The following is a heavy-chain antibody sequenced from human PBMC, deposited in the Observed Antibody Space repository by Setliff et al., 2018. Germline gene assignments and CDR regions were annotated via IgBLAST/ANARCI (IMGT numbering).Heavy chain of an antibody. D-gene: IGHD2-8*02. J-gene: IGHJ4*02. V-gene: IGHV3-48*01. CDR1: GFTFSNAW. CDR2: ISHGGATK. Sequence: GGSLRLSCAASGFTFSNAWMNWVRQAPGKALEWISFISHGGATKYYADSVKGRFTISRDNAKNSVFLDMNSLRVDDTATYYCARDRLTSARYWTSDYWGQGTLVTVS. CDR3: ARDRLTSARYWTSDY.